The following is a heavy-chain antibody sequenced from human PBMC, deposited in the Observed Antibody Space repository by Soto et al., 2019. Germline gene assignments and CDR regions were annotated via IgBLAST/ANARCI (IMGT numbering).Heavy chain of an antibody. D-gene: IGHD3-3*01. CDR2: ISSSSSYI. J-gene: IGHJ4*02. V-gene: IGHV3-21*01. CDR3: ARGGLYRFYSFDY. Sequence: EVQLVESGGGLVKPGGSLRLSCAASGFTFSSYSMNWVRQAPGKGLEWVSSISSSSSYIYYADSVKGRFTISRDNAKNSLYLQMNSLRAEDTAVYYCARGGLYRFYSFDYWGQGTLVTVSS. CDR1: GFTFSSYS.